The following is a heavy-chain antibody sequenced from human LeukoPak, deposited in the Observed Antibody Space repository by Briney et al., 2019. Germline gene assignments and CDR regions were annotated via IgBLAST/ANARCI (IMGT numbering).Heavy chain of an antibody. D-gene: IGHD6-13*01. CDR1: GGSISSSNW. CDR2: TYHSGST. Sequence: SGTLSLTCAVSGGSISSSNWWSWVRQPPGKGLEWIGETYHSGSTNYNPSLKSRVTISVDKSKNQFSLKLSSVTAADTAVYYCALYSSSYGRFDPWGQGTLVTVSS. J-gene: IGHJ5*02. V-gene: IGHV4-4*02. CDR3: ALYSSSYGRFDP.